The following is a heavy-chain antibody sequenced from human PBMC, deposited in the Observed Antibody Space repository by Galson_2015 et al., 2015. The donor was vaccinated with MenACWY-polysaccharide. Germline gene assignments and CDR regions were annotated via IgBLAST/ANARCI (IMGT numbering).Heavy chain of an antibody. D-gene: IGHD3-10*01. CDR1: GYSFPSYW. J-gene: IGHJ6*02. CDR2: IYPGDSDT. Sequence: QSGAEVKKPGESLTISCKGSGYSFPSYWIGWVRQMPGKGLEWMGIIYPGDSDTRYSPSFQGQVTISADKSINTAYLQWISLKASDTAMDYCSRPGVWFGEYYYYYGMDVWGQGTTVTVSS. CDR3: SRPGVWFGEYYYYYGMDV. V-gene: IGHV5-51*01.